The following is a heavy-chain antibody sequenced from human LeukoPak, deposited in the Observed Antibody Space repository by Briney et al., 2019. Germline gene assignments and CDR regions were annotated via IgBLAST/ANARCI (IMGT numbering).Heavy chain of an antibody. CDR3: TKASLAFGTKYFDP. Sequence: ASVKVSCKASGYPFSNYDINWVRQAPGQGLEWMGWMSPKSGSTGYGQKFQGRVTMTRVTSITTAYMELRSLRSDDTAVYYCTKASLAFGTKYFDPWGQGTLVTVSS. D-gene: IGHD3-10*01. J-gene: IGHJ5*02. CDR2: MSPKSGST. V-gene: IGHV1-8*01. CDR1: GYPFSNYD.